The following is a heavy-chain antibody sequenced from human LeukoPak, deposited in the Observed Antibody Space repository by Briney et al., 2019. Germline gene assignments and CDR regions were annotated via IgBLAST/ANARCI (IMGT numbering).Heavy chain of an antibody. V-gene: IGHV3-21*01. CDR1: GFTFSSYS. J-gene: IGHJ4*02. Sequence: GGSLRLSCAASGFTFSSYSMNWVRQAPGKGLEWVSSISSSSSYIYYADSVRGRFTISRDNAKNSLYLQMNSLRAEDTAVYYCARSGIVGATIDYWGQGTLVTVSS. CDR3: ARSGIVGATIDY. CDR2: ISSSSSYI. D-gene: IGHD1-26*01.